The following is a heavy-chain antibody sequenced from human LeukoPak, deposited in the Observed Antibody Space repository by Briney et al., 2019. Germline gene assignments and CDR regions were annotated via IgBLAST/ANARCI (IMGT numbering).Heavy chain of an antibody. CDR2: ISWNSGSI. V-gene: IGHV3-9*01. D-gene: IGHD5-12*01. Sequence: PGRSLRLSCAASGFTFDDYAMHWVRQAPGKGLEWVSGISWNSGSIGYADSVKGRFTISRDNAKNSLYLQMNSLRAEDTAVYYCARDLVDIVATTRVWYFDLWGRGTLVTVSS. CDR3: ARDLVDIVATTRVWYFDL. CDR1: GFTFDDYA. J-gene: IGHJ2*01.